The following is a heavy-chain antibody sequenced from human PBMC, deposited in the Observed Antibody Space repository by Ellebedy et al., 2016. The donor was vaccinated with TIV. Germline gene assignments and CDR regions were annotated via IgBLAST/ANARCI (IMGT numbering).Heavy chain of an antibody. D-gene: IGHD5/OR15-5a*01. J-gene: IGHJ4*02. Sequence: GESLKISCAASGFIFSNYGVNWVRQAPGKGLEWVSYIGIAATIHYADSHYADFVKGRFTISRDNAKNSLYLQMNSLRAEDTAVYYCTNGGLSNSPRHYFDSWGQGTLVTVSS. CDR1: GFIFSNYG. CDR2: IGIAATI. V-gene: IGHV3-69-1*01. CDR3: TNGGLSNSPRHYFDS.